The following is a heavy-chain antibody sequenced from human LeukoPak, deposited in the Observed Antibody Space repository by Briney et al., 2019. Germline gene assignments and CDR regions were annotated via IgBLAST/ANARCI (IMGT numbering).Heavy chain of an antibody. D-gene: IGHD3-10*01. V-gene: IGHV4-59*01. Sequence: SETLSLTCTVSGGSISSYYWSWIRQPPGKGLEWIGYIYYSGSTNYSPSLKSRVTISVDTSKNQFSLRLSSVTAPDTAVYYCARALGGYYFDYWGQGTLVTVSS. CDR2: IYYSGST. CDR1: GGSISSYY. J-gene: IGHJ4*02. CDR3: ARALGGYYFDY.